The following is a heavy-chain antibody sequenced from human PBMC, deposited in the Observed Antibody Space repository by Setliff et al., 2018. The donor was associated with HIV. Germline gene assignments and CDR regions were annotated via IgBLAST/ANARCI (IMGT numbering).Heavy chain of an antibody. D-gene: IGHD3-10*01. CDR2: INHSGST. CDR1: GGSFSGYY. CDR3: ARVGKNYYGSGSLGSLDY. V-gene: IGHV4-34*01. Sequence: SETLSLTCAVYGGSFSGYYWSWIRQPPGKGLDWIGEINHSGSTNYNPSLKSRVTISVDTSKNQFSLKLSSVTAADTAVYYCARVGKNYYGSGSLGSLDYWGQGTLVTVSS. J-gene: IGHJ4*02.